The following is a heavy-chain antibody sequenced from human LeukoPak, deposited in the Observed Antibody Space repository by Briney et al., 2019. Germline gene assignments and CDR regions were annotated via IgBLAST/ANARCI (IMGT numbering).Heavy chain of an antibody. CDR2: IYHTGTT. CDR1: GSSISSGYY. Sequence: SETLSLTCSVSGSSISSGYYWGCVRPPPGKGLEWIASIYHTGTTYYNPSLKSRISISVDTANNQFSLNLTSVTATDTAVYFCARQAYEYKFVPWFDPWGQGTLVTVSS. J-gene: IGHJ5*02. V-gene: IGHV4-38-2*01. CDR3: ARQAYEYKFVPWFDP. D-gene: IGHD2-21*01.